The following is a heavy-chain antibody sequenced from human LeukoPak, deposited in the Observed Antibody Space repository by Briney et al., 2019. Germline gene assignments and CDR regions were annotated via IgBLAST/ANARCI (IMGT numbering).Heavy chain of an antibody. Sequence: KSAETLSLTCAVYGGSFSGYYWSWIRQPPGKGLEWIGEINHSGSTNYNPSLKSRVTISVDTSKNQFSLKLSSVTAADTAVYYCARPQGSNHRRIAVAGRAAFDYWGQGTLVTVSS. CDR2: INHSGST. D-gene: IGHD6-19*01. V-gene: IGHV4-34*01. CDR3: ARPQGSNHRRIAVAGRAAFDY. CDR1: GGSFSGYY. J-gene: IGHJ4*02.